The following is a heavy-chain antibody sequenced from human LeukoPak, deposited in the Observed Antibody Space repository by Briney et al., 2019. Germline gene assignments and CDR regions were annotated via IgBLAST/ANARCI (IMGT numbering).Heavy chain of an antibody. J-gene: IGHJ6*01. CDR2: ISAYNGNT. D-gene: IGHD2-21*01. CDR1: GYTFTSYG. V-gene: IGHV1-18*01. Sequence: GASVKVSCKASGYTFTSYGISWVRQAPGQGLDWMGWISAYNGNTNYAQKLQGRVTITTDTSTSTAYMALRSLRSDDTAVYYCARGETGGDAINPYYYYGMDVWGQGTTVTVCS. CDR3: ARGETGGDAINPYYYYGMDV.